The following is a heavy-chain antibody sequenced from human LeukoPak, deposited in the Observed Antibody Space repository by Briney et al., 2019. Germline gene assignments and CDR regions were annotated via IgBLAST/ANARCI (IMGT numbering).Heavy chain of an antibody. D-gene: IGHD2-2*01. J-gene: IGHJ4*02. CDR2: ISYDGSNK. CDR1: GFTFSSYG. CDR3: AKDLSRRDALLDY. Sequence: PGGSLGLSCAASGFTFSSYGMHWVRQAPGEGLEWVAVISYDGSNKYYADSVKGRFTISRDNSKNTLYLQMNSLRAEDTVVYYCAKDLSRRDALLDYWGQGTLVTVSS. V-gene: IGHV3-30*18.